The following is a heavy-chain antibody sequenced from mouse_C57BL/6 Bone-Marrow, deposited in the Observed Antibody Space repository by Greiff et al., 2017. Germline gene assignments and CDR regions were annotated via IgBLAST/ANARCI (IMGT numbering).Heavy chain of an antibody. CDR2: IYPGDGDT. V-gene: IGHV1-80*01. D-gene: IGHD1-1*01. J-gene: IGHJ4*01. CDR1: GYAFSSYW. Sequence: VQLQQSGAELVKPGASVKISCKASGYAFSSYWMNWVKQRPGKGLEWIGQIYPGDGDTNYNGKFKGKATLTADKSSSTAYMQLSSLTSEDSAVYFCARRGITTVVATKAMDYWGQGTSVTVSS. CDR3: ARRGITTVVATKAMDY.